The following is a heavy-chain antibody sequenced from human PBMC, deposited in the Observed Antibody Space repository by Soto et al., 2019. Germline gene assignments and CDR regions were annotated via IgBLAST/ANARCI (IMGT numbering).Heavy chain of an antibody. CDR3: AGASGWFDY. CDR1: GFTFSNYA. Sequence: QVQLVESGGGVVQPGRSLRLSCAASGFTFSNYAMHWVRQAPGKGLEWVAVISYDGSNKYYADSVKGRFTISRDNSKNTLYLKMNSLRAEDTAVYYCAGASGWFDYWGQGTLVTVSS. J-gene: IGHJ4*02. CDR2: ISYDGSNK. D-gene: IGHD6-19*01. V-gene: IGHV3-30-3*01.